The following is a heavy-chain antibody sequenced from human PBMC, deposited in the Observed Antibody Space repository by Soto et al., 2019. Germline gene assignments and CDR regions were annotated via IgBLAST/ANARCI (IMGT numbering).Heavy chain of an antibody. J-gene: IGHJ4*02. CDR1: GFTFSSYA. CDR2: ISGSGGST. V-gene: IGHV3-23*01. Sequence: AGGSLRLSCAASGFTFSSYAMSWVRQAPGKGLEWVSAISGSGGSTYYADSVKGRFTISRDNSKNTLYLQMNSLRAEDTAVYYCAKDLAVTSVGRNYWGQGTLVTVSS. D-gene: IGHD2-15*01. CDR3: AKDLAVTSVGRNY.